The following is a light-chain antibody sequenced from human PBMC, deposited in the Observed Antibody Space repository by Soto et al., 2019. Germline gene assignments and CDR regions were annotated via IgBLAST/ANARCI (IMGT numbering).Light chain of an antibody. CDR3: QQYGSSPLYS. CDR1: QSVGSSY. J-gene: IGKJ2*01. CDR2: GAS. V-gene: IGKV3-20*01. Sequence: EIVLTQSPGTLSLSPGERATLSCRASQSVGSSYLAWYQQKPGQAPRLLIYGASSRATGIPDRFSGSGSGTDFTLTISRLEPEDSAVYYCQQYGSSPLYSFGQGTKLEIK.